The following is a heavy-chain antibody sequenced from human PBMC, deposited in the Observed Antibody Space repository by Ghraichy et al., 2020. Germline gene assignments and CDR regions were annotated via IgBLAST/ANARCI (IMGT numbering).Heavy chain of an antibody. D-gene: IGHD6-6*01. CDR1: GGSISSYY. CDR3: ARARARVGSIAARPTYLFDY. CDR2: IYYSGST. J-gene: IGHJ4*02. Sequence: SETLSLTCTVSGGSISSYYWSWIRQPPGKGLEWIGYIYYSGSTNYNPSLKSRVTISVDTSKNQFSLKLSSVTAADTAVYYCARARARVGSIAARPTYLFDYWGQGTLVTVSS. V-gene: IGHV4-59*01.